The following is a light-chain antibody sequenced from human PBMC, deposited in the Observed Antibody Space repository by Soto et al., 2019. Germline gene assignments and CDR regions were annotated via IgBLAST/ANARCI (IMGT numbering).Light chain of an antibody. J-gene: IGLJ1*01. CDR2: DVS. CDR1: SSDVGGYNY. CDR3: ISYTSSSTYV. Sequence: QSALTQPASVSGSPGQSITISCTGTSSDVGGYNYVSWCQQHPGKAPELMIYDVSNRPSGVSNRFSGSKSGNTASLTISGLQAEDEADYYCISYTSSSTYVFGTGTKLTVL. V-gene: IGLV2-14*01.